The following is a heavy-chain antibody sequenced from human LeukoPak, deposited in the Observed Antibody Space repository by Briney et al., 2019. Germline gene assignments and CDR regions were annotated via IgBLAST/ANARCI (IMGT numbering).Heavy chain of an antibody. V-gene: IGHV4-59*01. Sequence: PSETLSLTCTVSGVSISSYYWSWIRQPPGKGLEGIGYIYYRGSTNYNPSLKSRVTISVDTSKNQFSLKLSSVTAADTAVYYCARGLLYSSSSSDYWGQGTLVTVSS. J-gene: IGHJ4*02. CDR2: IYYRGST. CDR1: GVSISSYY. CDR3: ARGLLYSSSSSDY. D-gene: IGHD6-6*01.